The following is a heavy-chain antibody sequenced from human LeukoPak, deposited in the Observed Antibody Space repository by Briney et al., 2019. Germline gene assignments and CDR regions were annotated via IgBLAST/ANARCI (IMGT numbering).Heavy chain of an antibody. V-gene: IGHV3-21*01. J-gene: IGHJ3*02. CDR3: ARDPFLYCSGGSCYSGAFDI. D-gene: IGHD2-15*01. CDR1: GFTFSRYS. Sequence: GGSLRLSCAASGFTFSRYSMNWVRQAPGKGLEWVSSISSGSSFMYYADSVKGRFTISRDNAKNSLYLQMNSLRAEDTAVYYCARDPFLYCSGGSCYSGAFDIWGQGTMVTVSS. CDR2: ISSGSSFM.